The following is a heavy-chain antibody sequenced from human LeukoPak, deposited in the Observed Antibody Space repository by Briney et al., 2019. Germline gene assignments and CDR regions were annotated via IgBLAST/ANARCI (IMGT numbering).Heavy chain of an antibody. V-gene: IGHV3-7*03. Sequence: GGSLRLSCAASGFPFNAYWMTWVRQAPGKRLEWVANIRQDGDTKYYVDSVKGRFTISRDNAMNSLYLQMNSLRAEDTAIYYCARSLPYGTTWYGRSDFWGQGTLVTVSS. CDR2: IRQDGDTK. D-gene: IGHD6-13*01. CDR3: ARSLPYGTTWYGRSDF. CDR1: GFPFNAYW. J-gene: IGHJ4*02.